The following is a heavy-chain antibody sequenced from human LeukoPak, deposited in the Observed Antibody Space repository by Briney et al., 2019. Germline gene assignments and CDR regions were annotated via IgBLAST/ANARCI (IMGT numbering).Heavy chain of an antibody. Sequence: GRSLRLSCAASGFTFSSYAMHWVRQAPGKGLEWVAVISYDGSNKYYADSVKGRFTISRDNSENTLYLQMNSLRAEDTAVYYCVTYDSSGYYYGYWGQGTLVTVSS. D-gene: IGHD3-22*01. CDR1: GFTFSSYA. CDR2: ISYDGSNK. J-gene: IGHJ4*02. V-gene: IGHV3-30*04. CDR3: VTYDSSGYYYGY.